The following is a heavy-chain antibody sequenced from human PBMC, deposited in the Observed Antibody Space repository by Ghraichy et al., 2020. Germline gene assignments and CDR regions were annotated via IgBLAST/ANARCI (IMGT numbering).Heavy chain of an antibody. J-gene: IGHJ2*01. D-gene: IGHD2-15*01. CDR1: EFTFSNYW. CDR2: INTDGTRT. Sequence: GGSLRLSCAASEFTFSNYWMHWVRQTPGEGLVWVSRINTDGTRTNYADSVKGRFTISRDNAKNTLYLQMNSLRAEDAAVYYCGRGYCSGIDCFGYFDLWGRGTLVTVSS. CDR3: GRGYCSGIDCFGYFDL. V-gene: IGHV3-74*01.